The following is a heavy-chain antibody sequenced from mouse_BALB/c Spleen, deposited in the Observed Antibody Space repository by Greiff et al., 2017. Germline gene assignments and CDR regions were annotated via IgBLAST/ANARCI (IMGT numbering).Heavy chain of an antibody. J-gene: IGHJ4*01. Sequence: QVQLQQSGAELAKPGASVKMSCKASGYTFTSYWMHWVKQRPGQGLEWIGYINPSTGYTEYNQKFKDKATLTADKSSSTAYMQLSGLTSEDSAVYYCASRAPMDYWGQGTSVTVSS. CDR3: ASRAPMDY. D-gene: IGHD3-1*01. CDR2: INPSTGYT. V-gene: IGHV1-7*01. CDR1: GYTFTSYW.